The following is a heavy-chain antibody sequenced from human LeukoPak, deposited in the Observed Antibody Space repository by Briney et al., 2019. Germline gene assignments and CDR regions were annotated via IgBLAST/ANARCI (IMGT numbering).Heavy chain of an antibody. CDR3: ARDSDSSGHYYMDYFDY. V-gene: IGHV3-21*01. CDR1: GFTFTSYA. Sequence: GALRLSCAASGFTFTSYAMNWVRQAPGKGLEWVSSISSSSRDINYADSVKGRFTISRDNAWNSLYLQMNSLRAEDTAVYYCARDSDSSGHYYMDYFDYWGQGALVTVSS. J-gene: IGHJ4*02. CDR2: ISSSSRDI. D-gene: IGHD3-22*01.